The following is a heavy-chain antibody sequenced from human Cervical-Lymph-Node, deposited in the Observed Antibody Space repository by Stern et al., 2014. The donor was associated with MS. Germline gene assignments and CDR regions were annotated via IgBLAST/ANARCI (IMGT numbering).Heavy chain of an antibody. Sequence: QVTLRESGPTVVKPTETLTLTCTFSGFSLTTGVAVGWIRQPPGKAPEWLALAIWDDDKRYSSSLKSRLTITKDSFKNQVALTMTDMDPGDSATYYCAHTLMGDYGNWYFARWGRGTLVTVSP. V-gene: IGHV2-5*02. CDR2: AIWDDDK. CDR1: GFSLTTGVA. CDR3: AHTLMGDYGNWYFAR. J-gene: IGHJ2*01. D-gene: IGHD4-17*01.